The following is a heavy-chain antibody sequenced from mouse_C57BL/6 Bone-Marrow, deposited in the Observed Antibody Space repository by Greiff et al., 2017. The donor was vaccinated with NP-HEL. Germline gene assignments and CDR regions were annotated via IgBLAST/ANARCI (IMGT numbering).Heavy chain of an antibody. CDR1: GYTFTSYW. CDR3: ARREVYSYAMDY. CDR2: IHPNSGST. J-gene: IGHJ4*01. V-gene: IGHV1-64*01. Sequence: QVQLQQPGAELVKPGASVKLSCKASGYTFTSYWMHWVKQRPGQGLEWIGMIHPNSGSTNYNEKFKSKATLTVDKSSSTAYMQLSSLTSEGSAVYYCARREVYSYAMDYWGQGTSVTVSS.